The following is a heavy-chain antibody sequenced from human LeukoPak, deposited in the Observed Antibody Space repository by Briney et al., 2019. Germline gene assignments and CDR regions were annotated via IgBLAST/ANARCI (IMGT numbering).Heavy chain of an antibody. CDR2: LNEDGGIT. D-gene: IGHD3-16*01. CDR1: GFSFNTFW. V-gene: IGHV3-74*01. J-gene: IGHJ4*02. Sequence: PGGSLRLSCEASGFSFNTFWMHWVRQAPGEGLVWVSRLNEDGGITDYADFAKGRFTISRDNARNTLYLQMNSLSADDTAVYYCTRDIGGRWAYWGQGTLSPSPQ. CDR3: TRDIGGRWAY.